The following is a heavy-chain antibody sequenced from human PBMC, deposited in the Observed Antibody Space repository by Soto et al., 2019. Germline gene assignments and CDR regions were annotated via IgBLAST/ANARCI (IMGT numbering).Heavy chain of an antibody. CDR3: ARVVGYDFWSGYPPYFDY. J-gene: IGHJ4*02. D-gene: IGHD3-3*01. CDR1: GASISHFY. Sequence: LSLTCTVSGASISHFYWSWIRQSPGKGLEWIGYIYYSGSTYYNPPLKSRVTISVDTSKNQFSLKLSSVTAADTAVYYCARVVGYDFWSGYPPYFDYWGQGTLVTSPQ. V-gene: IGHV4-30-4*08. CDR2: IYYSGST.